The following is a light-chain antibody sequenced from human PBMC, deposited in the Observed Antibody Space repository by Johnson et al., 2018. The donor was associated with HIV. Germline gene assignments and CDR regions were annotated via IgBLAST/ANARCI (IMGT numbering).Light chain of an antibody. CDR3: GTWDSSLSAHYV. CDR2: DNN. J-gene: IGLJ1*01. Sequence: QSVLTQPPSVSAAPGQKVTISCSGSSSNIGSNYVSWYQQLPGTAPKLLIYDNNKRPSGIPDRFSGSKSGTSATLGITGLQTGDEADYYCGTWDSSLSAHYVFGTGTQVTVL. V-gene: IGLV1-51*01. CDR1: SSNIGSNY.